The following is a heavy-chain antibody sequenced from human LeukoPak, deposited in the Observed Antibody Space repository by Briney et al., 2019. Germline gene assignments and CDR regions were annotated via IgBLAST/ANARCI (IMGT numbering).Heavy chain of an antibody. CDR3: ARGPVQAAAAGINPDY. D-gene: IGHD6-13*01. Sequence: GGSLRLSCAASGFTFSSYSMNWVRQAPGKGLEWVSSISSSSSYIYYADSVKGRFTISRDNAKNSLYLQMNSPRAEDTAVYYCARGPVQAAAAGINPDYWGQGTLVTVSS. V-gene: IGHV3-21*01. J-gene: IGHJ4*02. CDR2: ISSSSSYI. CDR1: GFTFSSYS.